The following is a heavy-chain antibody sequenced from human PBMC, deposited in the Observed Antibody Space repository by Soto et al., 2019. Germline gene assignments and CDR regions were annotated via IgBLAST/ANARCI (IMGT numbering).Heavy chain of an antibody. J-gene: IGHJ4*02. CDR1: GFIFSSYG. Sequence: QVQLVESGGGVVRPGTSLRLSCAASGFIFSSYGIHWVRLAPGKGLEWVAVISYDGSNKYYADSVKGRFTISRDNSKSALYLHLDNLGAEDTAVYFCAKDGPVVGTTGFDYWGEGTLVTVSS. D-gene: IGHD1-26*01. CDR3: AKDGPVVGTTGFDY. V-gene: IGHV3-30*18. CDR2: ISYDGSNK.